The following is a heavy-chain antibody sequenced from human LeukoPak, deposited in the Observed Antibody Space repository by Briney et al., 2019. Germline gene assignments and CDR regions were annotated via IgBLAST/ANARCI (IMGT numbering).Heavy chain of an antibody. CDR1: GFTFDDYA. J-gene: IGHJ4*02. CDR2: ISWNSGSI. CDR3: AKDNDYDSSGPLHY. V-gene: IGHV3-9*03. Sequence: GRSLRLSCAASGFTFDDYAMHWVRQAPGKGLEWVSGISWNSGSIGYADSVKGRFTISRDNAKNSLYLQMNSLRAEDMALYYCAKDNDYDSSGPLHYWGQGTLVTVSS. D-gene: IGHD3-22*01.